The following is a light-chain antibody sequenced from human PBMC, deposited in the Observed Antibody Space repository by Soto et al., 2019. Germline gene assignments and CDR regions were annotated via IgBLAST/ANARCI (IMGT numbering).Light chain of an antibody. CDR3: QQLNSYPQMT. J-gene: IGKJ1*01. CDR2: AAS. V-gene: IGKV1-9*01. CDR1: QGISSY. Sequence: DIQLTQSPSFLSASVGDRVTITCRASQGISSYLAWYQQKPGKAPKLLIYAASTLQSGVPSRFSGSGSGTEFTLTISSLQPEDFATYYCQQLNSYPQMTFGQGTKVEIK.